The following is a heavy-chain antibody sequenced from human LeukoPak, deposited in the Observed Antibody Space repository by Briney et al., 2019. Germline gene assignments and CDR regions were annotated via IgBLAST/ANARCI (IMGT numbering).Heavy chain of an antibody. CDR1: GGSISSSYYY. J-gene: IGHJ4*02. D-gene: IGHD5-12*01. CDR3: ARGGYSGYALDY. CDR2: IYHSGST. Sequence: SETLSLTCTVSGGSISSSYYYWGWIRQPPGKGLEWIGSIYHSGSTYYNPSLKSRVTISVDTSKNQFSLKLSSVTAADTAVYYCARGGYSGYALDYWGQGTLVTVSS. V-gene: IGHV4-39*07.